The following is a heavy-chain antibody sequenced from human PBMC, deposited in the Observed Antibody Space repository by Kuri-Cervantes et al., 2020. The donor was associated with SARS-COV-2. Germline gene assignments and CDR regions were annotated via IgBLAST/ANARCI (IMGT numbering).Heavy chain of an antibody. Sequence: AESLRLSCAASGFTFSSYAMHWVRQAPGKGLEWVAVISYDGSNKYYADSVKGRFTISRDNSKNTLYLQMNSLGAEDTAVYYCARRIAVVTASFDYWGQGTLVTVSS. J-gene: IGHJ4*02. CDR3: ARRIAVVTASFDY. CDR2: ISYDGSNK. V-gene: IGHV3-30-3*01. D-gene: IGHD2-2*01. CDR1: GFTFSSYA.